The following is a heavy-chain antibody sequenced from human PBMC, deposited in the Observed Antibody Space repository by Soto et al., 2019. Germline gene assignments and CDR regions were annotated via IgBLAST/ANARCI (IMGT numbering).Heavy chain of an antibody. CDR2: IWYDGSNK. CDR1: GFTFSSYG. Sequence: VGSLRLSCAASGFTFSSYGMHWVRQAPGKGLEWVAVIWYDGSNKYYADSVKGRFTISRDNSKNTLYLQMNSLRAEDTAVYYCARTGPLLWFGESMGERLYGMDVWGQGTTVTVS. J-gene: IGHJ6*02. D-gene: IGHD3-10*01. V-gene: IGHV3-33*01. CDR3: ARTGPLLWFGESMGERLYGMDV.